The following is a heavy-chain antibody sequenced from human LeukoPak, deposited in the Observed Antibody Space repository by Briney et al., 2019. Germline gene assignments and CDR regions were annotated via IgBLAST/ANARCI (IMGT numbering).Heavy chain of an antibody. J-gene: IGHJ4*02. CDR1: GASITSYY. Sequence: SETLSLTCTVSGASITSYYWSWVRQPPGKGLEWIGYIYYSGGTNHNPSLKSRVTISVDTSKNQFSLKLSSVTAADTAVYYCARDGYDSSGYAPGYWGQGTLVTVSS. CDR2: IYYSGGT. D-gene: IGHD3-22*01. V-gene: IGHV4-59*12. CDR3: ARDGYDSSGYAPGY.